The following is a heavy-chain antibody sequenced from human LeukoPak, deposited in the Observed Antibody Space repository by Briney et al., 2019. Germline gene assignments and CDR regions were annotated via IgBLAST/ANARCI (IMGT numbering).Heavy chain of an antibody. CDR1: GYTLTELS. J-gene: IGHJ4*02. CDR3: ARGIGYYGSGSYDY. V-gene: IGHV1-24*01. CDR2: FDPEDGET. D-gene: IGHD3-10*01. Sequence: GASVKVSCKVSGYTLTELSMHWVRQAPGKGLEWMGGFDPEDGETIYAQKFQGRVTITRDTSASTAYMELSSLRSEDMAVYYCARGIGYYGSGSYDYWGQGTLVTVSS.